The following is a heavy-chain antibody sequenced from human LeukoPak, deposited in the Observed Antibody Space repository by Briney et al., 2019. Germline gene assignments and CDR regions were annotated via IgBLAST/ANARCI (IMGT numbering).Heavy chain of an antibody. CDR3: ASSGFGETDY. D-gene: IGHD3-10*01. CDR1: GASITSYY. V-gene: IGHV4-59*08. Sequence: SETLSLTCTVSGASITSYYWSWIRQAPGKGLEWIGCIFSSGSTNYNPSLKSRVTISVDTSKNQFSLKLSSVTAADTAVYYCASSGFGETDYWGQGIQVTVSS. J-gene: IGHJ4*02. CDR2: IFSSGST.